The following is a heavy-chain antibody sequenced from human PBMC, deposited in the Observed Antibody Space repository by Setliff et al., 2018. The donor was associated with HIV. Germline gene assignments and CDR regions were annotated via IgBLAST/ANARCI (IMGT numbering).Heavy chain of an antibody. V-gene: IGHV1-69*13. CDR1: GGTFSSYA. D-gene: IGHD6-13*01. Sequence: SVKVSCKASGGTFSSYAISWVRQAPGQGLEWMGGIIPVFGTANYAQKFQGRVTITADESTSTAYMELSSLRSEDTAVYYCARDCRVGWVFTYGMDVWGQGTLVTVSS. J-gene: IGHJ6*02. CDR2: IIPVFGTA. CDR3: ARDCRVGWVFTYGMDV.